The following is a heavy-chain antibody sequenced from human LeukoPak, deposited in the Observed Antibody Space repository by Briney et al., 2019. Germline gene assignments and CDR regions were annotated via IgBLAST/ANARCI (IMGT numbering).Heavy chain of an antibody. Sequence: GGSLRLSCAASGFTFSSYWMSWVRQAPGKGLEWVANIKQDGSEKYYVDSVKGRFTISRDNAKNSLYLQMNSLRAEDTAVYYCARKGVHYYDSSGPSWGQGTLVTVSS. CDR2: IKQDGSEK. CDR3: ARKGVHYYDSSGPS. D-gene: IGHD3-22*01. V-gene: IGHV3-7*01. J-gene: IGHJ5*02. CDR1: GFTFSSYW.